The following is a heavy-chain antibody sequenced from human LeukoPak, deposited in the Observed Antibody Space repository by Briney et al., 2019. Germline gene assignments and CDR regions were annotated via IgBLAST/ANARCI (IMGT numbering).Heavy chain of an antibody. D-gene: IGHD1-26*01. Sequence: GRSLRLSCAASGFTFDDYAMHWVRQAPGKGLEWVSGISWNSGSIGYADSVKGRFTISRDNAKKSLFLQMNSLRAEDTALYYCAKGSTGSFLTDYWGQGTPVTVSS. V-gene: IGHV3-9*01. J-gene: IGHJ4*02. CDR1: GFTFDDYA. CDR3: AKGSTGSFLTDY. CDR2: ISWNSGSI.